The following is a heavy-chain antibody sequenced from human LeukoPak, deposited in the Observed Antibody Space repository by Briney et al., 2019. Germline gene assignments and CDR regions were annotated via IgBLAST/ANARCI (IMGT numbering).Heavy chain of an antibody. CDR3: VHRTTVTSVDH. CDR1: VFPLSTNAVV. Sequence: SGPTLVKPTQALTLTCTFSVFPLSTNAVVVGWVRQPPGKALEWLAFIYGNDDKRYSPSLESRLTITKDTSKNQVVLTVTDMDYVDTATYYCVHRTTVTSVDHWGQGTLVTVSS. V-gene: IGHV2-5*01. J-gene: IGHJ4*02. D-gene: IGHD4-17*01. CDR2: IYGNDDK.